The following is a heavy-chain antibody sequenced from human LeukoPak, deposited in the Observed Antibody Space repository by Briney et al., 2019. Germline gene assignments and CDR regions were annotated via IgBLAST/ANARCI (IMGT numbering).Heavy chain of an antibody. CDR2: IQQDGSGK. CDR1: GVTFNNYA. CDR3: AGLAAWGHYLYYHMDV. J-gene: IGHJ6*03. V-gene: IGHV3-7*01. D-gene: IGHD7-27*01. Sequence: PGGSLRLSCAASGVTFNNYAMSWVRQAPGKGLEWVGNIQQDGSGKEYVDAVKGRFTISRENAKNSLYLQMDSLRAEDTAVYYCAGLAAWGHYLYYHMDVWGKGTTVIVSS.